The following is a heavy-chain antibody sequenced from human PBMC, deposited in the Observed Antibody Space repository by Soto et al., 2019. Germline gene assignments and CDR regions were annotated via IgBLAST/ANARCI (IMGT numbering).Heavy chain of an antibody. Sequence: GGSLRLSCAASGFTFSSYGMHWVRQAPGKGLEWVAVIWYDGSNKYYADSVKGRFTISRDNSKNTLYLQMNSLRAEDTAVYYCARVKECSSTSCYVGDMWYYFDYWGQGTLVTVSS. J-gene: IGHJ4*02. V-gene: IGHV3-33*01. CDR1: GFTFSSYG. CDR2: IWYDGSNK. CDR3: ARVKECSSTSCYVGDMWYYFDY. D-gene: IGHD2-2*01.